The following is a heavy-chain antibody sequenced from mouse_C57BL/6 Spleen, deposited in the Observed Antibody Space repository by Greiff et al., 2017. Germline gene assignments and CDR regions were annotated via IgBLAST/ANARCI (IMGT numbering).Heavy chain of an antibody. CDR1: GYTFTSYW. D-gene: IGHD1-1*01. V-gene: IGHV1-55*01. CDR2: IYPGSGST. CDR3: ARGYYGTYYFDY. J-gene: IGHJ2*01. Sequence: VQLQQSGAELVKPGASVKMSCKASGYTFTSYWITWVKQRPGQGLEWIGDIYPGSGSTNYNEKFKSKATLTVDTSSSTAYMQLSSLTSEDSAVYYCARGYYGTYYFDYWGQGTTLTVSS.